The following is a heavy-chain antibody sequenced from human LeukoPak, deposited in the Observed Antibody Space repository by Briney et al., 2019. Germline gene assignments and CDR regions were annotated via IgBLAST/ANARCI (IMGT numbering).Heavy chain of an antibody. CDR1: GFSPSTSGMC. CDR3: ARIPVDPSSIAAHTWYMDV. J-gene: IGHJ6*03. D-gene: IGHD6-6*01. V-gene: IGHV2-70*01. Sequence: VSGPTLVKPTQTLTLTCTFSGFSPSTSGMCVSWIRQPPGKALEWLAPIDWDDDKYYTTSLKTRPTISKDTSKNQVVLTMTNMDPVDTATYYCARIPVDPSSIAAHTWYMDVWGKGTTVTVSS. CDR2: IDWDDDK.